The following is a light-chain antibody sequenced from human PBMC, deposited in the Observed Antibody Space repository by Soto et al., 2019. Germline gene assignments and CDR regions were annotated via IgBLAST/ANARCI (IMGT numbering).Light chain of an antibody. CDR3: SSYTTSNTRQIV. CDR1: SSDDGGYNY. V-gene: IGLV2-14*03. Sequence: QSPITQHPFISGSLLHSITISCTGTSSDDGGYNYVSWYQHHPVKVPKLMIFDVSNRPSGVSNRFSGSKSGNTASLTISGLQPEDEADYYCSSYTTSNTRQIVFGTGT. CDR2: DVS. J-gene: IGLJ1*01.